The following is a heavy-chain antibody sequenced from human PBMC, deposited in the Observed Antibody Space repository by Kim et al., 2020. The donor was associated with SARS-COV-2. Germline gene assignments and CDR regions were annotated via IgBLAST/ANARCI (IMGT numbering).Heavy chain of an antibody. Sequence: ASVKVSCKASGYTFTSYGISWVRQAPGQGLEWMGWISAYNGNTNYAQKLQGRVTMTTDTSTSTAYMELRSLRSDDTAVYYCARDSRGFLWFGEPNPNWFDPWGQGTLVTVSS. J-gene: IGHJ5*02. V-gene: IGHV1-18*01. CDR2: ISAYNGNT. D-gene: IGHD3-10*01. CDR3: ARDSRGFLWFGEPNPNWFDP. CDR1: GYTFTSYG.